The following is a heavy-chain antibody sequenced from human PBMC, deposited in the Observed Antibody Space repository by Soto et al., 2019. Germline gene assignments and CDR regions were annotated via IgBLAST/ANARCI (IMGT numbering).Heavy chain of an antibody. D-gene: IGHD2-15*01. CDR1: GGSFSGYY. CDR3: ARAYRRGMVAATRGYYYYGMDV. Sequence: PSETLSLTCAVYGGSFSGYYCSWIRQPPGKGLEWIGEINHSGSTNYNPSLKSRVTISVDTSKNQFSLKLSSVTAADTAVYYCARAYRRGMVAATRGYYYYGMDVWGQGTTVTVSS. CDR2: INHSGST. V-gene: IGHV4-34*01. J-gene: IGHJ6*02.